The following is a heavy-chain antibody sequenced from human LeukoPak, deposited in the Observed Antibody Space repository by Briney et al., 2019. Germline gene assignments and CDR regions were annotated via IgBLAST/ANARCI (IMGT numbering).Heavy chain of an antibody. CDR3: ASGGYYDSSGYH. D-gene: IGHD3-22*01. CDR1: GFTVSSNY. J-gene: IGHJ4*02. CDR2: IYSGGST. V-gene: IGHV3-53*01. Sequence: GGSLRLSCAASGFTVSSNYMSWVRQAPGKGLEWVSVIYSGGSTYYADSVKRRFTISRDNSKNTLYLQMNSLRAEDTAVYYCASGGYYDSSGYHWGQGTLVTVSS.